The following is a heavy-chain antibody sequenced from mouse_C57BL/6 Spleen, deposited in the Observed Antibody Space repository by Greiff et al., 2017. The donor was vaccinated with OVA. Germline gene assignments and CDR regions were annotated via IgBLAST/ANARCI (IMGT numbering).Heavy chain of an antibody. CDR3: ARLDDYDPFAY. V-gene: IGHV1-64*01. D-gene: IGHD2-4*01. Sequence: QVQLKQPGAELVKPGASVKLSCKASGYTFTSYWMHWVKQRPGQGLEWIGMIHPNSGSTNYNEKFKSKATLTVDKSSSTAYMQLSSLTSEDSAVYYCARLDDYDPFAYWGQGTLVTVSA. CDR2: IHPNSGST. J-gene: IGHJ3*01. CDR1: GYTFTSYW.